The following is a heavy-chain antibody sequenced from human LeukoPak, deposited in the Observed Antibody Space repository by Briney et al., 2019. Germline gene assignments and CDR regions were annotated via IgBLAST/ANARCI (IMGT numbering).Heavy chain of an antibody. CDR1: GGSISSSSYY. CDR2: IYYSGST. V-gene: IGHV4-39*01. D-gene: IGHD2-2*01. Sequence: SETLSLICTVSGGSISSSSYYWGWIRQPPWKGLEWIVGIYYSGSTYYNPSLKSRVTISVDTSKTQFSLKLSSVTDADTAVYYCARLVGDIVVVPAAIGPYYFDYWGQGTLVTVSS. J-gene: IGHJ4*02. CDR3: ARLVGDIVVVPAAIGPYYFDY.